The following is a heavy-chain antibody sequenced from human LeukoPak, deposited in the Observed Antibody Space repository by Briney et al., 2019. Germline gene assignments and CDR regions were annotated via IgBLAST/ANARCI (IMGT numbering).Heavy chain of an antibody. CDR1: GGSISSGSYY. D-gene: IGHD3-22*01. CDR3: ARSPDYYDSSGLDY. V-gene: IGHV4-61*02. CDR2: VYTSGST. Sequence: SQTLSLTCTVSGGSISSGSYYWSWIRQPAGKGLEWIGRVYTSGSTNYNPSLKSRVTISVDTPKNQFSLKLSSVTAADTAVYYCARSPDYYDSSGLDYWGQGTLVTVSS. J-gene: IGHJ4*02.